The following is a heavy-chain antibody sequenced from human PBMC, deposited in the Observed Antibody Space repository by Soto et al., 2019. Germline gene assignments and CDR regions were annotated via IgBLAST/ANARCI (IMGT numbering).Heavy chain of an antibody. J-gene: IGHJ5*02. CDR3: ARDALGP. V-gene: IGHV4-61*01. CDR2: IYYSGST. CDR1: GSSVSSGNYC. Sequence: ETLSLTYGFSGSSVSSGNYCWAWVRQPPGKRLEWIGYIYYSGSTNYNPSLKSRVTMSLDASRNQLSLNLNSVTAADTAVYYCARDALGPWGQGTLVTVSS.